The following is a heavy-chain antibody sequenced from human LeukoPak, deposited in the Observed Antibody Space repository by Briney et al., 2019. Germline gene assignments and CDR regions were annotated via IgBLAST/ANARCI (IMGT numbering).Heavy chain of an antibody. D-gene: IGHD3-22*01. CDR2: IYYSGST. J-gene: IGHJ4*02. CDR3: XXLDDSSGYYFLFDY. CDR1: GGSISSYY. Sequence: SETLSLTCTVSGGSISSYYWSWIRQPPGKGLEWIGYIYYSGSTNYNPSLKSRVTISVDTSKNQFSLKLSSVTAADTAVYYCXXLDDSSGYYFLFDYWGQGTLVTVSS. V-gene: IGHV4-59*08.